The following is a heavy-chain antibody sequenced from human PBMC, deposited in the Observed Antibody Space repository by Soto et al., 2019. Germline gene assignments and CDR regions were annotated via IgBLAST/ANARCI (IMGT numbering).Heavy chain of an antibody. D-gene: IGHD5-18*01. V-gene: IGHV3-23*01. J-gene: IGHJ1*01. CDR2: ISGSGGST. CDR1: GFTFSSYA. CDR3: AKSLAAMVTAEYFQH. Sequence: PGGSLRLSCAASGFTFSSYAMSWVRQAPGKGLEWVSAISGSGGSTYYADSVKGRFTISRDNSKNTLYLQMNSLRAEDTAVYYCAKSLAAMVTAEYFQHWGQGTLVTVSS.